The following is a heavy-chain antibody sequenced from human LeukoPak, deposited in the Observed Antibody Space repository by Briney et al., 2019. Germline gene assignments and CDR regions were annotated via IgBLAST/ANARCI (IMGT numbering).Heavy chain of an antibody. V-gene: IGHV1-69*06. Sequence: SVKVSCKASGYTFTSYHMHWVRQAPGQGLEWMGGIIPIFGTANYAQKFQGRVTITADKSTSTAYMELSSLRSEDTAVYYCASPYYDILTGYYSYWFDPWGQGTLVTVSS. J-gene: IGHJ5*02. CDR2: IIPIFGTA. D-gene: IGHD3-9*01. CDR3: ASPYYDILTGYYSYWFDP. CDR1: GYTFTSYH.